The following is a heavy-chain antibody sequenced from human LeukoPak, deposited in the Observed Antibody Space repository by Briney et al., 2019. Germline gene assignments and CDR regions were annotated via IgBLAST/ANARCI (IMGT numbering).Heavy chain of an antibody. CDR1: GGSFSGYY. D-gene: IGHD5-12*01. J-gene: IGHJ4*02. Sequence: SETLSLTCAVYGGSFSGYYWSWIRQPPGKGLEWIGEINHSGSTNYNPSLKSRVTISVDTSKNQFSLKLSSVTAADTAVYYCARGNTRRLRFIWYYFGYWGQGTLVTVSS. CDR3: ARGNTRRLRFIWYYFGY. V-gene: IGHV4-34*01. CDR2: INHSGST.